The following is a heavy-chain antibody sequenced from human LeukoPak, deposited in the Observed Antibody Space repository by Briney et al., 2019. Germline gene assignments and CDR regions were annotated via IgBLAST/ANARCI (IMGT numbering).Heavy chain of an antibody. Sequence: SSETLSLTCTVSGYSISSGFYWGWIRQPPGKGLEWIGTIYHSGDTYYNPSLKSRVTISVDTSKNQFSLKLSSVTAADTAVYYCARVGYCSSTSCYTGWFDPWGQGTLVTVSS. CDR2: IYHSGDT. CDR3: ARVGYCSSTSCYTGWFDP. J-gene: IGHJ5*02. CDR1: GYSISSGFY. D-gene: IGHD2-2*02. V-gene: IGHV4-38-2*02.